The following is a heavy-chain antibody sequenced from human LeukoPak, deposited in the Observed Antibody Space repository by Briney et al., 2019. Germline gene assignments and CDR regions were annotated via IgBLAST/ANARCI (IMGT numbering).Heavy chain of an antibody. CDR2: IRGSGGST. D-gene: IGHD7-27*01. Sequence: GSLRLSCAASGFTFSSYAMSWVRQAPGKGLEWVSAIRGSGGSTYYADSVKGRFTISRDNSKNTLYLQMNSLRAEDTAVYYCAKAPGAYYYYMDVWGKGTTVTVSS. J-gene: IGHJ6*03. V-gene: IGHV3-23*01. CDR1: GFTFSSYA. CDR3: AKAPGAYYYYMDV.